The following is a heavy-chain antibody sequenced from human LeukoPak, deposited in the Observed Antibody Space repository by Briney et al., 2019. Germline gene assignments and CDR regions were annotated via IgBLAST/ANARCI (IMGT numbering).Heavy chain of an antibody. D-gene: IGHD5-12*01. CDR3: ARDGSYDGFDQ. Sequence: SETLSLTCTVSGYSISSGFYWGWIRQPPGKGLEWIGNIYHTGSTYNNPSLRSRLTISIDTSKNQFSLRLNSVTAADTAVYYCARDGSYDGFDQWGQGTLVTVSS. CDR1: GYSISSGFY. CDR2: IYHTGST. V-gene: IGHV4-38-2*02. J-gene: IGHJ4*02.